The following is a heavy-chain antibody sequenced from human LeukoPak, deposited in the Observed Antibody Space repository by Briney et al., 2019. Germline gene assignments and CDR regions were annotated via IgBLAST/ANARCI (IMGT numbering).Heavy chain of an antibody. CDR2: IYTSGST. Sequence: SETLSLTCTVSGGSISSYYWSWIRQPAGKGLEWIGRIYTSGSTNYNPSLKSRVTMSVDTSKNQFSLKLSSVTAADTAAYYCARGPAGPLQGSGSYYNRGYYYYYYGMDVWGQGPRSPSP. V-gene: IGHV4-4*07. CDR3: ARGPAGPLQGSGSYYNRGYYYYYYGMDV. D-gene: IGHD3-10*01. CDR1: GGSISSYY. J-gene: IGHJ6*02.